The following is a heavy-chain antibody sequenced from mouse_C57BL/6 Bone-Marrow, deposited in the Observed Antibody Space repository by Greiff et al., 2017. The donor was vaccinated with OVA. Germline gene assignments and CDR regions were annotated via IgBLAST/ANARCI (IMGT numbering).Heavy chain of an antibody. D-gene: IGHD1-1*01. CDR2: IDPENGDT. V-gene: IGHV14-4*01. Sequence: VQLQQSGAELVRPGASVKLSCTASGFNIKDYYMHWVKQRPEQGLEWIGWIDPENGDTEYASKFQGKATITADKSSNTAYLQLSSLTSEDTAVYYCTAYYYGRSYGDWGQGTTLTVSS. J-gene: IGHJ2*01. CDR1: GFNIKDYY. CDR3: TAYYYGRSYGD.